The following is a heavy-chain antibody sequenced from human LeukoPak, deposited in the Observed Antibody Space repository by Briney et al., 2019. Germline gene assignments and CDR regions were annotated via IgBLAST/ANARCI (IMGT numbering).Heavy chain of an antibody. CDR3: ARQGERDGYNIWSRAPHPSDY. CDR2: IYYSGST. J-gene: IGHJ4*02. CDR1: GGSISSSSYY. V-gene: IGHV4-39*01. Sequence: SETLSLTCTVPGGSISSSSYYWGWIRQPPGKGLEWIGSIYYSGSTYYNPSLKSRVTISVDTSKNQFSLKLSSVTAADTAVYYCARQGERDGYNIWSRAPHPSDYWGQGTLVTVSS. D-gene: IGHD5-24*01.